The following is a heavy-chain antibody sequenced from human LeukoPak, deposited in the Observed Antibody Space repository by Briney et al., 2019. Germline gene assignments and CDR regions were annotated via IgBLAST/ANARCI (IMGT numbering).Heavy chain of an antibody. D-gene: IGHD3-3*02. J-gene: IGHJ5*02. Sequence: PGGSLRLSCAGSGFTFNRYAMSWVRQAPGKGLEWVSAISGSGGSTYYADSVKGRFTISRDNSKNTLYLQMSSLRADDTAVYYCTKTSGPAILEWSSPWGQGTLVTVSS. CDR1: GFTFNRYA. V-gene: IGHV3-23*01. CDR3: TKTSGPAILEWSSP. CDR2: ISGSGGST.